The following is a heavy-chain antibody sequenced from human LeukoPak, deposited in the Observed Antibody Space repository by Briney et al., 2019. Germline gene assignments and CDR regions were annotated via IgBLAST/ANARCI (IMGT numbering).Heavy chain of an antibody. D-gene: IGHD3-3*01. Sequence: PSETLSLTCTVSGGSISGYYWTWVRRPPGKGLEWVGSIYSTGSTNYNASLKSRVTISLDTSKNQFSLKLSSVTAADTAVYYCARVETSRYWYFDLWGRGTLVTVFS. CDR3: ARVETSRYWYFDL. J-gene: IGHJ2*01. CDR2: IYSTGST. CDR1: GGSISGYY. V-gene: IGHV4-59*01.